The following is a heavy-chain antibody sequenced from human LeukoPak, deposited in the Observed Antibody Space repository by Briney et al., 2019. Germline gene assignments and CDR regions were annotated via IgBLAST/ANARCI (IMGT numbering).Heavy chain of an antibody. CDR2: ISSSGSTI. J-gene: IGHJ6*03. CDR1: GFTFSDYY. V-gene: IGHV3-11*01. CDR3: AKCAGYSSGYYMDV. Sequence: GGSLGLSCAASGFTFSDYYMSWIRQAPGKGLEWVSYISSSGSTIYYADSVKGRFTISRDNSKNTLYLQMNSLRAEDTAVYYCAKCAGYSSGYYMDVWGKGTTVTVSS. D-gene: IGHD6-19*01.